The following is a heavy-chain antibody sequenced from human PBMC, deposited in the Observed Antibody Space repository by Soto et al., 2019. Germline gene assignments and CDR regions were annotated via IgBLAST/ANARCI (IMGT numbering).Heavy chain of an antibody. CDR3: AHTVARGAYWETFNY. J-gene: IGHJ4*02. Sequence: QITLKESGPTLVKPTQTLTLTCTVSGFSLMTDGVGVGWFRQPPGKALEWLALIYRDDDKRYRPSLNSRVTVTGDTNKNQVVLTMTSMDPVDTATYYCAHTVARGAYWETFNYWGQGTLVTVSS. V-gene: IGHV2-5*02. CDR2: IYRDDDK. CDR1: GFSLMTDGVG. D-gene: IGHD1-26*01.